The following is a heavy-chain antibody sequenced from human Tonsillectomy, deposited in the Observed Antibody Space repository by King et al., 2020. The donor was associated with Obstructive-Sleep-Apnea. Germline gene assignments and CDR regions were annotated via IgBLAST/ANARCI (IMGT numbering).Heavy chain of an antibody. CDR1: GHTFTSYA. CDR3: ARVTYSSDFYFDY. CDR2: ISGDNGNT. V-gene: IGHV1-18*01. D-gene: IGHD6-25*01. Sequence: VQLVESGAEVKKPGASVKVSCKASGHTFTSYAISWGRQAPGQGLEWMGWISGDNGNTKYAQKFQGRVTMTTDTSTSTAYMELRSLRSDDTAVYYCARVTYSSDFYFDYWGQGTLVTVSS. J-gene: IGHJ4*02.